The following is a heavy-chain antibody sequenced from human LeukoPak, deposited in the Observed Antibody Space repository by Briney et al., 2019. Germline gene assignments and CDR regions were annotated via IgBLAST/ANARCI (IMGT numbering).Heavy chain of an antibody. J-gene: IGHJ4*02. CDR3: TTEGACYDFWSTAVY. CDR2: IKSKTDGGTT. Sequence: GGSLRLSCAASGFTFSNAWMSWVRQAPGKGLEWVGRIKSKTDGGTTDYAAPVKGRFTISRDDSKNTLYLQMNSLKTEDTAVYYCTTEGACYDFWSTAVYWGQGTLVTVSS. CDR1: GFTFSNAW. D-gene: IGHD3-3*01. V-gene: IGHV3-15*01.